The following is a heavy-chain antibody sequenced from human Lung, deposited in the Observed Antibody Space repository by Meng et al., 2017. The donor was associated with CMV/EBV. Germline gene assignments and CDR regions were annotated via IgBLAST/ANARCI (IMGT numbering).Heavy chain of an antibody. Sequence: LTCADYGGSFSGYYWGWSRQPPGKRLEWIGEINHSGRTNYSPTLKSRVTISVDTSKNQFSLKLSSVTAADTAVYYCARAGYSYGSVWGKGTLVTVSS. CDR1: GGSFSGYY. D-gene: IGHD5-18*01. CDR3: ARAGYSYGSV. V-gene: IGHV4-34*01. J-gene: IGHJ4*02. CDR2: INHSGRT.